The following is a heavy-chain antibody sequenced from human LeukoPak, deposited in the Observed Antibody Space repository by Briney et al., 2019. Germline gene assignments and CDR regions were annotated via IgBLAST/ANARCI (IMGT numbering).Heavy chain of an antibody. V-gene: IGHV4-30-4*01. CDR3: ARDLSAAAGSGHWFDP. Sequence: SETLSLTCTVSGGSFSSGDYYWSWIRQPPGKGLAWIGYIYYSGSTYYSPSLKSRVTISVDTSKNQFSLKLRSVTAADTAVYYCARDLSAAAGSGHWFDPWGQGTLVTVSS. D-gene: IGHD6-13*01. J-gene: IGHJ5*02. CDR2: IYYSGST. CDR1: GGSFSSGDYY.